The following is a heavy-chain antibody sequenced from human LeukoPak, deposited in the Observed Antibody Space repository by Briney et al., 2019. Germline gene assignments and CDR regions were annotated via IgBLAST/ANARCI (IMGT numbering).Heavy chain of an antibody. CDR3: ARAPSEIGGYYPEYFRH. J-gene: IGHJ1*01. CDR2: IKSDGST. CDR1: GFTFSSFW. Sequence: VGSLKLSCAASGFTFSSFWMHWVRQAPGKGLVWVSRIKSDGSTNYADSVKGRFTISRDNAKNTVSLQMNSLRVEDTGVYYCARAPSEIGGYYPEYFRHWGQGTLVTVSS. D-gene: IGHD3-22*01. V-gene: IGHV3-74*01.